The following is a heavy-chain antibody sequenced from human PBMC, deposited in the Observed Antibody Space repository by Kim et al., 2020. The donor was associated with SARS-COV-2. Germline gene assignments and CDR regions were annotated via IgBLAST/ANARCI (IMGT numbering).Heavy chain of an antibody. D-gene: IGHD3-16*02. Sequence: GGSLRLSCAASGFTFSSYAMSWVRQAPGKGLEWVSAISGSGGSTYYADSVKGRFTISRDNSKNTLYLQMNSLRAEDTAVYYCAKESYPMITFGGVIAYFDYWGQGTLVTVSS. J-gene: IGHJ4*02. V-gene: IGHV3-23*01. CDR2: ISGSGGST. CDR1: GFTFSSYA. CDR3: AKESYPMITFGGVIAYFDY.